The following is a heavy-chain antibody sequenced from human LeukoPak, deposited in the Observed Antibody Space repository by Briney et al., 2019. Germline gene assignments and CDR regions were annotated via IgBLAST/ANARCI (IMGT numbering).Heavy chain of an antibody. CDR1: GFTFSNYA. J-gene: IGHJ4*02. CDR2: IQYDGTNK. CDR3: VKEGYSYGDDF. D-gene: IGHD5-18*01. V-gene: IGHV3-33*05. Sequence: GRSLRLSCAASGFTFSNYAMHWVRQAPGKGLEWVAVIQYDGTNKYYADSVKGRFTISRDNSKSTVHLQVNNLRGEDTAVYHCVKEGYSYGDDFWGQGTLVIVSS.